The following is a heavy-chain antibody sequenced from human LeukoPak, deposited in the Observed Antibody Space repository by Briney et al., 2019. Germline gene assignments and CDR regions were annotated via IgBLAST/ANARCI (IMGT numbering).Heavy chain of an antibody. V-gene: IGHV1-8*01. CDR1: GYTFTSYG. CDR2: MNPKGGNT. CDR3: ARVTGSIDY. D-gene: IGHD1-26*01. Sequence: GASVKVSCKASGYTFTSYGINWVRQATGQGLEWMGWMNPKGGNTGFAQKFQGRVTMTRDTSISTAYMELSSLRSEDTAVYYCARVTGSIDYWGQGTLVTVSS. J-gene: IGHJ4*02.